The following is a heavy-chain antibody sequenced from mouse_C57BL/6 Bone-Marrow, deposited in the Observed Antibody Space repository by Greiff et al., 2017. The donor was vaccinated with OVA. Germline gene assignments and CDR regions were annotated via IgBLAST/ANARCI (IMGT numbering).Heavy chain of an antibody. J-gene: IGHJ3*01. Sequence: VQLQQSGTVLARPGASVKMSCKTSGYTFTSYWMHWVKQRPGQGLDWIGAIYPGNSDTSYNQKFKGKAKLTAVTSASTAYMELSSLTNEDSAVYYCTVIYDGYYWFAYWGQGTLVTVSA. V-gene: IGHV1-5*01. CDR1: GYTFTSYW. D-gene: IGHD2-3*01. CDR2: IYPGNSDT. CDR3: TVIYDGYYWFAY.